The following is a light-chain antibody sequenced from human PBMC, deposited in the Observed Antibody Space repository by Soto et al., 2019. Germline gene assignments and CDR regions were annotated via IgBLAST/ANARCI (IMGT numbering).Light chain of an antibody. CDR2: GAS. CDR3: QQYGSSGT. J-gene: IGKJ1*01. CDR1: QSVSSSY. V-gene: IGKV3-20*01. Sequence: EIVLTQSPGTLSLSPGERATLSCRASQSVSSSYLAWYQQKPGQAPRLLIYGASNRAAGIPARFSGSGSGTDFTLTISRLEPEDFAVYYCQQYGSSGTFGQGTKVDIK.